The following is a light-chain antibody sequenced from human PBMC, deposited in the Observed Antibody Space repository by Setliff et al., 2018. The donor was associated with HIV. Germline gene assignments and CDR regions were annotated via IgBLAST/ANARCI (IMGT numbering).Light chain of an antibody. Sequence: QSALTQPASVSGSPGQSITVSCTGTSSDIGAFDFVSWYRQHPGKAPELMIYDVTNRPSGVSHRFSGSKSGNTASLTIPGLQAEDEADYYCASYVNSDVFIFGSGTKVTVL. CDR1: SSDIGAFDF. V-gene: IGLV2-14*03. CDR3: ASYVNSDVFI. CDR2: DVT. J-gene: IGLJ1*01.